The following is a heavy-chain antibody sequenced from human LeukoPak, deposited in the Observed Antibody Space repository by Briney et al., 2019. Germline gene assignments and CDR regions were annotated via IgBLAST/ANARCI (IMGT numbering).Heavy chain of an antibody. D-gene: IGHD5-24*01. V-gene: IGHV4-59*01. Sequence: SETLSLTCTDSGGSIRSYYWSWIPQPPGKGLEWIGYIYYSGSTNYNPSLKSRVTISVDTSKNQFSLKLSSVTAADTAVYYCASSMAGFPTDCGQGTLVTVSS. CDR3: ASSMAGFPTD. CDR2: IYYSGST. CDR1: GGSIRSYY. J-gene: IGHJ4*02.